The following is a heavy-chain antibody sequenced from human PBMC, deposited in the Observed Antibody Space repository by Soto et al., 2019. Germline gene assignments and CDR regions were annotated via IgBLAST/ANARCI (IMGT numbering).Heavy chain of an antibody. J-gene: IGHJ4*02. CDR3: XXXXXXSGSLTPRVDF. CDR2: ISGGGDTT. V-gene: IGHV3-23*01. CDR1: GFTFNNYA. Sequence: EVQLLESGGGLVQPGGSLRLSCAASGFTFNNYAMTWVRQAPGKGLEWVSAISGGGDTTSYADSAKGRFTVSRXGXXXXXXXXXXXXXXXXXXXXXXXXXXXXSGSLTPRVDFWGQGXXVTVS. D-gene: IGHD3-10*01.